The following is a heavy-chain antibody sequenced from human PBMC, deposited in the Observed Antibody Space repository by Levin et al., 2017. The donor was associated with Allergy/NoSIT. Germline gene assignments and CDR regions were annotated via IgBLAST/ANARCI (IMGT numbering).Heavy chain of an antibody. J-gene: IGHJ6*02. D-gene: IGHD5-24*01. V-gene: IGHV1-18*01. CDR3: VWRANLQNRDRYFYHAVDV. CDR1: GYTFTNYG. CDR2: ISGYNGNT. Sequence: ASVKVSCKASGYTFTNYGVSWVRQFPGQGLEWMGWISGYNGNTNYPQKLQGRVTLTIDTSTTTVFMELRGLRAEDTAVYYCVWRANLQNRDRYFYHAVDVWGRGTTVTVSS.